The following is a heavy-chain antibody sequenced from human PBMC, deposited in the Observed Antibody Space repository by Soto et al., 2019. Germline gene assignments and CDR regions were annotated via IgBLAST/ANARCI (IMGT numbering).Heavy chain of an antibody. CDR3: ARDPYSSGPLPRRAYSFDY. Sequence: SVKVSCKASGGTFSSYAISWVRQAPGQGLEWMGGIIPIFGTANYAQKFQGRVTITADESTSTAYMELSSLRSEDTAVYYCARDPYSSGPLPRRAYSFDYWGQGTLVTVSS. CDR1: GGTFSSYA. CDR2: IIPIFGTA. D-gene: IGHD6-19*01. V-gene: IGHV1-69*13. J-gene: IGHJ4*02.